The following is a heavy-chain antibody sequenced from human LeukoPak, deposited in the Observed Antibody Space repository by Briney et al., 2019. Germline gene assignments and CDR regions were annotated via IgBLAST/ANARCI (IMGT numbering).Heavy chain of an antibody. D-gene: IGHD3-3*01. Sequence: SQTLSLTCTVSGGSISSGSYYWSWIRQPPGKGLEWNGRIYTSGSTNYNPSLKSRVTISVDTSKNQFSLKLSSVTAADTAVYYCARTQYDFWSGTYYFDYWGQGTLVTVSS. CDR2: IYTSGST. CDR3: ARTQYDFWSGTYYFDY. V-gene: IGHV4-61*02. J-gene: IGHJ4*02. CDR1: GGSISSGSYY.